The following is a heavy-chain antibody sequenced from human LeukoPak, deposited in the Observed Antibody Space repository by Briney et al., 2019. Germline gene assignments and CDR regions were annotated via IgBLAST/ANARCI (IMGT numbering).Heavy chain of an antibody. D-gene: IGHD4-17*01. CDR2: ISAYNGNT. J-gene: IGHJ4*02. CDR1: GYTFTSYG. Sequence: ASVKVSCKASGYTFTSYGISWVRQAPGQGLEWVGWISAYNGNTNYAQKLQGRVTMTTDTSTSTAYMELRSLRSDDTAVYYCARVDYGDQAEYYFDYWGQGTLVTVSS. CDR3: ARVDYGDQAEYYFDY. V-gene: IGHV1-18*01.